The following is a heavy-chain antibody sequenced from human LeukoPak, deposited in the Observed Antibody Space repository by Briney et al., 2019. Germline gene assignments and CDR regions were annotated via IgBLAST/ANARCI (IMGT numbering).Heavy chain of an antibody. J-gene: IGHJ3*02. CDR2: INPDGSDK. Sequence: PGGSLRLSCAASGFTFSNYWMSWVRQAPGKGLEWVASINPDGSDKYYVDSVKGRFTISKDNAKNSLYLQMNSLRADDTAVYYCANPGEYAFDIWGQGSMVTVSS. D-gene: IGHD3-10*01. CDR1: GFTFSNYW. V-gene: IGHV3-7*01. CDR3: ANPGEYAFDI.